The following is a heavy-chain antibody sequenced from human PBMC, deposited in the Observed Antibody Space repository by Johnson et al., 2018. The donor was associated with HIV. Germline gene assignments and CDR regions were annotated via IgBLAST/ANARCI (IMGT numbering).Heavy chain of an antibody. CDR2: ISYDGSNE. CDR1: GFTFSSYA. V-gene: IGHV3-30*14. J-gene: IGHJ3*02. CDR3: AREDGQFLGWLGVGEGKYRYGPDI. D-gene: IGHD3-3*01. Sequence: QVLLVESGGGVVQPGRSLRLSCAASGFTFSSYALHWVRQAPGKGLDWVAIISYDGSNEYYADSVKGRFTISRDNSKNTLYLQMNSLRAEDTAVYHCAREDGQFLGWLGVGEGKYRYGPDIWGQGTMVTVSS.